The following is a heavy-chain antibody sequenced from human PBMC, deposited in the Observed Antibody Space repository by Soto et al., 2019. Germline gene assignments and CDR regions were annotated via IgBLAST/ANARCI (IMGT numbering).Heavy chain of an antibody. J-gene: IGHJ4*02. V-gene: IGHV1-18*04. Sequence: QVQLVQSGAEVKKPGASVKVSCKASGYTFTSYGISWVRQAPGQGLEWMGWISAYNGNTNYAQKLQGRVTMTTDTSTSTAYMELRRLRSDDTAVYYCARDRAGYCSGGSCSLFDDWGQGTLVTVSS. CDR1: GYTFTSYG. CDR2: ISAYNGNT. D-gene: IGHD2-15*01. CDR3: ARDRAGYCSGGSCSLFDD.